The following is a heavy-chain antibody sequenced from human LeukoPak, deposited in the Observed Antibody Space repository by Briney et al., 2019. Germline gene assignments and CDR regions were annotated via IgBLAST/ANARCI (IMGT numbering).Heavy chain of an antibody. V-gene: IGHV5-51*01. CDR1: GYSFTNYW. D-gene: IGHD4-17*01. Sequence: GESLQISCEASGYSFTNYWIGWVRQLPGKGLEWMGIIYPGDSETRYSPSFQGQVTISADKSISTTYLQWSSLKASDTAMYYCARPCLGDYADVWGKGTTVTISS. CDR2: IYPGDSET. CDR3: ARPCLGDYADV. J-gene: IGHJ6*04.